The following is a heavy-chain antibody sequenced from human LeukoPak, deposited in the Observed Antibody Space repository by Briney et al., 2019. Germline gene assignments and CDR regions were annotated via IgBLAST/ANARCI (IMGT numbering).Heavy chain of an antibody. J-gene: IGHJ4*02. CDR2: IRNKANGYTT. CDR3: ARGRDRGSYFDC. D-gene: IGHD1-26*01. CDR1: GFTFSDYY. Sequence: PGGSLRLSCAASGFTFSDYYMDWVRQAPGKGLEWVGRIRNKANGYTTDYAASVKGRFTISRDDSKNSLYLQMNSLETEDTAMYYCARGRDRGSYFDCWGQGTLVTVSS. V-gene: IGHV3-72*01.